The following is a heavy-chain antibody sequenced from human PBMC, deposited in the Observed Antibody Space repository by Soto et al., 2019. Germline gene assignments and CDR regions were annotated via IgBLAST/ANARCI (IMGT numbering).Heavy chain of an antibody. CDR2: IYYSGST. CDR3: ARSPQYSSSYLYY. V-gene: IGHV4-59*01. CDR1: GGSISSYY. D-gene: IGHD6-6*01. Sequence: QVKLQESGPGLVKPSETLSLTCTVSGGSISSYYWSWIRQTPGKGLEWIGYIYYSGSTNYNPSLKSRVTISVDTSKNQFALKLSSVTAADTAVYYCARSPQYSSSYLYYWGQGTLVTVSS. J-gene: IGHJ4*02.